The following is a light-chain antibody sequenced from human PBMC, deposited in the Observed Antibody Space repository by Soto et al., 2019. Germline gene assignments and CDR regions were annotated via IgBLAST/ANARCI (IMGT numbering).Light chain of an antibody. CDR1: QSVSSNY. CDR3: PHYDSSPPT. Sequence: EIVLTQSPGTLSLSPGERATLSCRASQSVSSNYLAWYQQKPGQAPRLLIYGASSRATGIPDRFRGSGSGTHFTLTIRSLEPEGCAVFFCPHYDSSPPTFGQGTKVEIK. J-gene: IGKJ1*01. CDR2: GAS. V-gene: IGKV3-20*01.